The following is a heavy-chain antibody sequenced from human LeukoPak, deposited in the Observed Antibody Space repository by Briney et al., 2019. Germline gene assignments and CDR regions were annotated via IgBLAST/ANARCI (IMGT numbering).Heavy chain of an antibody. J-gene: IGHJ3*02. V-gene: IGHV1-69*06. CDR1: GGTFSSYA. CDR2: IIPIFGTA. D-gene: IGHD5-18*01. CDR3: VRDTTTGYSYGDSRGHAFDI. Sequence: SVKVSCKASGGTFSSYAISWVRQAPGQGLEWMGGIIPIFGTANYAQKFQGRVTITADKPTSTAYMELSSLRSEDTAVYYCVRDTTTGYSYGDSRGHAFDIWGQGTMVTVSS.